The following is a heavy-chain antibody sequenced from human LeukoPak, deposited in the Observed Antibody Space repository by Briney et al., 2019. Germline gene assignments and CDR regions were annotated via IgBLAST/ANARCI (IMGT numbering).Heavy chain of an antibody. CDR1: GYTFTSYY. CDR2: INPSGGST. J-gene: IGHJ2*01. D-gene: IGHD6-13*01. V-gene: IGHV1-46*01. Sequence: ASVKVSCKASGYTFTSYYMHWVRQAPGQGLEWMGIINPSGGSTSYEQKFQGRVTMTREPSTSTVYMELSSLRSEDTAMYYCARDRAAAAGTVWYFDLWGRGTLVTVSS. CDR3: ARDRAAAAGTVWYFDL.